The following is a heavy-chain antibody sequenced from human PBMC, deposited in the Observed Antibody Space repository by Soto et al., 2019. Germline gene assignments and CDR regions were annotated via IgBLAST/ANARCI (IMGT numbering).Heavy chain of an antibody. J-gene: IGHJ5*01. V-gene: IGHV3-30*18. CDR3: GKAFILGATPDFNGSDS. Sequence: QVQLVESGGGVVQPGTSLRLSCAASGFTLREYGMHWVRQAPGKGLEWVAFLSYDGGEKNYADSVQGRFGISRDSAMNTSFLQMGILRPDDTAFYYCGKAFILGATPDFNGSDSWGQGAPVTVSS. CDR1: GFTLREYG. D-gene: IGHD1-26*01. CDR2: LSYDGGEK.